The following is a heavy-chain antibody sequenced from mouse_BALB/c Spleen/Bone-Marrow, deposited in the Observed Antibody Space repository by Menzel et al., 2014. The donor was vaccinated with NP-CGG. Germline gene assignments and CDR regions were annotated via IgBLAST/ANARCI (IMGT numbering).Heavy chain of an antibody. CDR3: ARLRLGTYFDY. V-gene: IGHV14-3*02. J-gene: IGHJ2*02. CDR1: GFNIKDTY. Sequence: VQLQQSGAALVKSGASVMLSCTASGFNIKDTYMHWVKQRPEQGLEWIGRIDPANGNTKYDPKFQGKATITADTSSNTAYLQISSLTSEDTAVYFYARLRLGTYFDYWGEGTSLGVSS. CDR2: IDPANGNT. D-gene: IGHD2-12*01.